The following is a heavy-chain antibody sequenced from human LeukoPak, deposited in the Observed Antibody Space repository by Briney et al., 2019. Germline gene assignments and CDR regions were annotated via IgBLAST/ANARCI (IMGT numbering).Heavy chain of an antibody. CDR1: GGSFSGYY. J-gene: IGHJ6*03. V-gene: IGHV4-34*01. D-gene: IGHD6-19*01. CDR2: INHRGST. Sequence: PSETLSLTCAVYGGSFSGYYWSWIRQPPGKGLEWIGEINHRGSTNYNPSLKSRVTISVDTSKNQFSLKLSSVTAADTAVYYCARGYSSGWYAPRVYYYYYYMDVWGKGTTVTVSS. CDR3: ARGYSSGWYAPRVYYYYYYMDV.